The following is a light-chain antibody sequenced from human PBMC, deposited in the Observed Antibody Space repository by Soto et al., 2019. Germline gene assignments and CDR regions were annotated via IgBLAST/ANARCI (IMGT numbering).Light chain of an antibody. J-gene: IGKJ2*01. CDR3: QQYNDSFRYT. CDR2: GAS. Sequence: DIQMTQSPSTLSASVGDIVTTTCRASQSIHTWLAWYQQKPGTVPKLLISGASTLESGVPSRFSGSRSGTEFTLTVSSLQPDDFATYYCQQYNDSFRYTFGQGTKVDI. V-gene: IGKV1-5*03. CDR1: QSIHTW.